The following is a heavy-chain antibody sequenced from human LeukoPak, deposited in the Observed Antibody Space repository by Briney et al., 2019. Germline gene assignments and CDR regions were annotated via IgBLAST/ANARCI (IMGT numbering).Heavy chain of an antibody. CDR2: IYYSGST. J-gene: IGHJ3*02. CDR1: GGSLSSSSYY. D-gene: IGHD4-17*01. CDR3: ARFTYGDPDAFDI. V-gene: IGHV4-39*07. Sequence: PSETLSLTCTVSGGSLSSSSYYGGWLRQPPGRGLEWLGSIYYSGSTYYNPSLKSRVTISVDTSKNPFSLKLSSVTAADTAVYYCARFTYGDPDAFDIWGQGTMVTVSS.